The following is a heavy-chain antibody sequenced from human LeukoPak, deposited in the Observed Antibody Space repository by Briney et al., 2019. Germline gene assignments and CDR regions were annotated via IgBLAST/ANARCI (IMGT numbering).Heavy chain of an antibody. CDR1: GYSFTSNW. Sequence: GEPLNTSGKGSGYSFTSNWIGWVGQMPGKGRRGLGIIYLVDSATTYNPSFQGQVTISADKSISTAYLKWSSLKASATPMYYCARVSARSGAFDIWGRGTMVTVSS. J-gene: IGHJ3*02. CDR2: IYLVDSAT. CDR3: ARVSARSGAFDI. D-gene: IGHD2-15*01. V-gene: IGHV5-51*01.